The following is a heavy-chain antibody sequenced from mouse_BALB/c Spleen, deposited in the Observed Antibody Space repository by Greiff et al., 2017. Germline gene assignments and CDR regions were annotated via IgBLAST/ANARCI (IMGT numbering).Heavy chain of an antibody. CDR2: IDPENGDT. CDR1: GFNIKDYY. CDR3: NHYSYYYAMDY. J-gene: IGHJ4*01. D-gene: IGHD1-2*01. V-gene: IGHV14-4*02. Sequence: DVKLQESGAELVRSGASVKLSCTASGFNIKDYYMHWVKQRPEQGLEWIGWIDPENGDTEYAPKFQGKATMTADTSSNTAYLQLSSLTSEDTAVYYCNHYSYYYAMDYWGQGTSVTVSS.